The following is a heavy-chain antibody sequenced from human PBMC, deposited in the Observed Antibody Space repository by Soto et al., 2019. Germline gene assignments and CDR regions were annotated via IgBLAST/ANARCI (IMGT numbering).Heavy chain of an antibody. CDR2: ISAYNGNT. Sequence: ASVKVSCKASGYTFTSYGISWVRQAPGQGLEWMGWISAYNGNTNYAQKLQGRVTMTTDTSTSTAYMELRSLRSDDTAVYYCARGVGIAVAGTVYYYGMDVWGQGTTVTVSS. J-gene: IGHJ6*02. V-gene: IGHV1-18*04. D-gene: IGHD6-19*01. CDR3: ARGVGIAVAGTVYYYGMDV. CDR1: GYTFTSYG.